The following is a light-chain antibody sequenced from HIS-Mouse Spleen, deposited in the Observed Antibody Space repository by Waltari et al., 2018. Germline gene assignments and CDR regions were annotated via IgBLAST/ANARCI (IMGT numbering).Light chain of an antibody. Sequence: QSVLTQPPSASGTPGQRVTISGSGSSSNIGSNNVNGDQQLPGPAPKLLIYSNNQRPSGVPDRFSGSKSGTSASLAISGLQSEDEADYYCAAWDDSLNGYVFGTGTKVTVL. V-gene: IGLV1-44*01. CDR1: SSNIGSNN. CDR2: SNN. CDR3: AAWDDSLNGYV. J-gene: IGLJ1*01.